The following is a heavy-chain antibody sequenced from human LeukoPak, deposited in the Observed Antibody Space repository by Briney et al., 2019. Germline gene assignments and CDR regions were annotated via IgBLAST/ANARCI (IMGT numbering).Heavy chain of an antibody. CDR2: ISAYNGNT. CDR3: ARDVDYGDYGYYYYMDV. J-gene: IGHJ6*03. CDR1: VYTFTSYG. Sequence: ASVKVSCKASVYTFTSYGISWVRQAPGQGLEWMGWISAYNGNTNYAQKLQGRVTMTTDTSTSTAYMELRSLRSDDTAVYYCARDVDYGDYGYYYYMDVWGKGTTVTVSS. V-gene: IGHV1-18*01. D-gene: IGHD4-17*01.